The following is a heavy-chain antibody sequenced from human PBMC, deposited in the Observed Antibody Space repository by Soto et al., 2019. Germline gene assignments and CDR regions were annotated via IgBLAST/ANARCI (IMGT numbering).Heavy chain of an antibody. J-gene: IGHJ3*01. CDR1: GFAFSNYA. V-gene: IGHV3-23*01. CDR2: ISGSGGSA. Sequence: PGGSLRLSCAASGFAFSNYAMNWFRQAPGKGLECVSVISGSGGSAYYADSVQGRFTISRDNSKNTLYMQMNSLRDEDTAIYYCVREGSGWNSRGSFDFWGRGTMVTVSS. CDR3: VREGSGWNSRGSFDF. D-gene: IGHD6-19*01.